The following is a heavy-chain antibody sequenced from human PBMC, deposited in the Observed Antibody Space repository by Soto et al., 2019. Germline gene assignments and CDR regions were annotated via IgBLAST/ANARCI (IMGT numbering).Heavy chain of an antibody. J-gene: IGHJ4*02. CDR1: GFTLSSYG. CDR3: ASVDSTSSFDY. Sequence: QVQLVESGGGVLQAGRSLRLSCAASGFTLSSYGMHWVRQAPGKGLEWVAVISYDGSNKYYADSVKGRFTISRDNSKNTLYQQMNSLRAEDTALYYCASVDSTSSFDYWGQGTLVTVPS. D-gene: IGHD3-16*01. CDR2: ISYDGSNK. V-gene: IGHV3-30*03.